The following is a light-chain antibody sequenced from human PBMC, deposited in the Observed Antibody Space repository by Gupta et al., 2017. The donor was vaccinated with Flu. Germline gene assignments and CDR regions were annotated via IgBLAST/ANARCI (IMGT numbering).Light chain of an antibody. CDR2: GAS. V-gene: IGKV3-15*01. CDR1: QSVSSN. Sequence: PATRAVSPGERATLSCSGSQSVSSNVAWYQQQPGQPPRLFILGASPGAPVIPGRCSGSGSRTDFTLTSSSLQPEDCAVYYCQPDQNRPSTFGQGTKME. CDR3: QPDQNRPST. J-gene: IGKJ2*02.